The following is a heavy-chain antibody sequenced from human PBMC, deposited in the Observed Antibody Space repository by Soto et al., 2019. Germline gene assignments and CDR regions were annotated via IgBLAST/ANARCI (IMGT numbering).Heavy chain of an antibody. CDR3: ARDKPTVTNYYYYYYGMDV. D-gene: IGHD4-4*01. CDR1: GGSISSGDYY. V-gene: IGHV4-30-4*01. CDR2: IYYSGST. J-gene: IGHJ6*02. Sequence: SKTLSLTCTVSGGSISSGDYYWSWIRQPPVKGLEWIGYIYYSGSTNYNPSLKSRVTISVDKSKNQFSLKLSSVTAADTAVYYCARDKPTVTNYYYYYYGMDVWGQGTTVTVSS.